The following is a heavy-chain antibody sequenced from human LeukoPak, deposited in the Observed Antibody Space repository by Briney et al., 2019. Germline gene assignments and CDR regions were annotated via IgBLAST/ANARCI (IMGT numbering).Heavy chain of an antibody. V-gene: IGHV4-61*02. J-gene: IGHJ4*02. CDR2: IYTSGST. D-gene: IGHD5-18*01. CDR3: ARGSGYSYGYALGY. CDR1: GGSISSGSYY. Sequence: SETLSLTCTVSGGSISSGSYYWSWIRQPAGKGLEWIGRIYTSGSTNYNPSLKSRVTISVDTSKNQFSLKLSSVTAADTAVYYCARGSGYSYGYALGYWGQGTLVTVSS.